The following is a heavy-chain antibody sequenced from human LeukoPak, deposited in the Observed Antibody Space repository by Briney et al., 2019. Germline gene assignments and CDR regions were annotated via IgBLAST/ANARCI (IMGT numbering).Heavy chain of an antibody. V-gene: IGHV1-2*02. Sequence: ASVKVSCRASGYTFTDYYMHWVRQAPGQGLEWMGWINPNSGGTNYAQKFQGRVTMTRDTSISTAYMELSRLRSDDTAVYYCAREGPIVGATHLVDYWGQGTLVTVSS. D-gene: IGHD1-26*01. CDR1: GYTFTDYY. CDR3: AREGPIVGATHLVDY. J-gene: IGHJ4*02. CDR2: INPNSGGT.